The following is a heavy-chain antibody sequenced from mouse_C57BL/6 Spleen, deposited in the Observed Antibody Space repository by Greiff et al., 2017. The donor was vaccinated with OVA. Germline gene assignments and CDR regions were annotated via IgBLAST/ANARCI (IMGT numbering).Heavy chain of an antibody. CDR2: IWRGGST. CDR1: GFSLTSYG. Sequence: VQLVESGPGLVQPSQSLSITCTVSGFSLTSYGVHWVRQSPGKGLEWLGVIWRGGSTDYNAAFMSRLSITKDNSKSQVFFKMNSLQADDTAIYYCAKSGGSSGSSAMDYWGQGTSVTVSS. J-gene: IGHJ4*01. V-gene: IGHV2-5*01. CDR3: AKSGGSSGSSAMDY. D-gene: IGHD3-2*02.